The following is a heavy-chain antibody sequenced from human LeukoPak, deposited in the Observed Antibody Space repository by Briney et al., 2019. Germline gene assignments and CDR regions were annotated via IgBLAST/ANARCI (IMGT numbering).Heavy chain of an antibody. Sequence: GGSLRLSCAASGFTFSSFAMTWVRQAPGKGLEWVANIKQDGSKKSYVDSVKGRFTISRDNAKNSLYLQMNSLRAEDTAVYYCAKGQYLFDYWGQGTLVTVSS. V-gene: IGHV3-7*03. D-gene: IGHD2-2*01. CDR1: GFTFSSFA. J-gene: IGHJ4*02. CDR2: IKQDGSKK. CDR3: AKGQYLFDY.